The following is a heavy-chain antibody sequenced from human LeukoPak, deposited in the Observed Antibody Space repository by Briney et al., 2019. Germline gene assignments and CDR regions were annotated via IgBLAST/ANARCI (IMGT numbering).Heavy chain of an antibody. V-gene: IGHV4-61*02. Sequence: SETLSLTCTVSGGSISSGSYYWSWIRQPAGKGLEWIGRIFTSGSTKYNPSLKSRVTISVDTSKNQFSLKLGSVTAADTAVYYCASALTPSVPNNWYFDLWGRGTLVTVSS. CDR3: ASALTPSVPNNWYFDL. D-gene: IGHD2-2*01. J-gene: IGHJ2*01. CDR2: IFTSGST. CDR1: GGSISSGSYY.